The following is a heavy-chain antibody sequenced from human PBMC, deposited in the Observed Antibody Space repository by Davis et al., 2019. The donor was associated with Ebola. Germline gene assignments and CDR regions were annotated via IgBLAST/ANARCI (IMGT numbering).Heavy chain of an antibody. CDR3: ARGGSSWYMYYYYGMDV. Sequence: SQTLSLTCAISGDSVSSNSAAWNWIRQSPSRGLEWLGRTYYRSKWYNDYAVSVKSRITINPDTSKNQFSLQLNSVTPEDTAVYYCARGGSSWYMYYYYGMDVWGQGTTVTVSS. V-gene: IGHV6-1*01. D-gene: IGHD6-13*01. J-gene: IGHJ6*02. CDR1: GDSVSSNSAA. CDR2: TYYRSKWYN.